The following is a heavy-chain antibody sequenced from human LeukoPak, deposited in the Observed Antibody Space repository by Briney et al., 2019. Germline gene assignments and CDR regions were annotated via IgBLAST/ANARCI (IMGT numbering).Heavy chain of an antibody. V-gene: IGHV3-23*01. CDR1: GFTFSSYA. Sequence: GGSLRLSCAASGFTFSSYAMSWVRQAPGKGLEWVSAISGSGGSTYYADSVKGRFTISRDNSKNTLHLQMNSLRAEDTAVYYCAKTIGITMGRYYYYGMDVWGQGTTVTVSS. CDR2: ISGSGGST. J-gene: IGHJ6*02. CDR3: AKTIGITMGRYYYYGMDV. D-gene: IGHD3-10*01.